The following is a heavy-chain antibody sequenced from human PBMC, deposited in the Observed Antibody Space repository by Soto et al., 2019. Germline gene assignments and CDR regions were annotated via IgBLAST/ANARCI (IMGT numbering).Heavy chain of an antibody. CDR2: ISYDGSKK. D-gene: IGHD6-19*01. CDR3: ARGSRIAVAGRYHFDY. J-gene: IGHJ4*02. V-gene: IGHV3-30-3*01. CDR1: GFTFGSYA. Sequence: GGSLRLSCAASGFTFGSYAMHWVRQAPGKGLEWVAAISYDGSKKYYAGSVKGRFTISRDNSKNTLYRQMNSQRAGDTAVDYCARGSRIAVAGRYHFDYWGQGTLVTVSS.